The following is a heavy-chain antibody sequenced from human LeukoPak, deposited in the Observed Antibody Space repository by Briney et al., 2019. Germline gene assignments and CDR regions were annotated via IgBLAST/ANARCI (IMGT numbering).Heavy chain of an antibody. CDR1: GFTFSSYA. Sequence: GGSLRVSCAASGFTFSSYAMSWVRQAPGNGLEWVSAISGSGGSTYYADSVKGRFTISRDNSKNTLYLQMNSLRAEDTAVYYCAKERVLRYFDWYKNDYWGQGTLVTVSS. D-gene: IGHD3-9*01. V-gene: IGHV3-23*01. CDR2: ISGSGGST. J-gene: IGHJ4*02. CDR3: AKERVLRYFDWYKNDY.